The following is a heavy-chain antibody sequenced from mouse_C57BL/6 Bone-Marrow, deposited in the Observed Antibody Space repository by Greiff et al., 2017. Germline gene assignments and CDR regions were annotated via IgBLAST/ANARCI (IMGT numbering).Heavy chain of an antibody. CDR2: IHPNSGST. Sequence: QVQLQQPGAELVKPGASVKLSCKASGYTFTSYWMHWVKQRPGQGLEWIGMIHPNSGSTNYNEKFKSKATLTVDKSSSTAYMQLSSLTSEDSAVYYGARGVERLRRASFAYWGQGTLVTVSA. V-gene: IGHV1-64*01. CDR3: ARGVERLRRASFAY. D-gene: IGHD2-4*01. J-gene: IGHJ3*01. CDR1: GYTFTSYW.